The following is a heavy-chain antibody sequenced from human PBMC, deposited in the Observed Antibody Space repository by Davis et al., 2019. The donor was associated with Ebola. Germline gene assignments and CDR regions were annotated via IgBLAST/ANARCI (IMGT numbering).Heavy chain of an antibody. CDR2: ISGSGGST. V-gene: IGHV3-23*01. J-gene: IGHJ4*02. CDR3: ARGADPWDLSYFDY. D-gene: IGHD1-26*01. CDR1: VITFSSYA. Sequence: GESLKISCTDSVITFSSYAMTWVRQAPGKGLEWVSAISGSGGSTYYADSVKGRFTISRDNSKKTLYLQMNSLRAEDTAVYYCARGADPWDLSYFDYWGQGALVTVSS.